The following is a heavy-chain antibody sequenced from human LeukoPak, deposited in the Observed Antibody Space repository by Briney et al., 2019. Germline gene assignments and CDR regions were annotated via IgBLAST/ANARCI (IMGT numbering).Heavy chain of an antibody. D-gene: IGHD2-21*01. V-gene: IGHV3-20*04. J-gene: IGHJ4*02. CDR1: GFTFDDYG. Sequence: GGSLRLSCAASGFTFDDYGMSWVRQAPGKGLEWVSGINWNGGSTGYADSVKGRFTISRDSAKNSLYLQMNSLRAEDTALYYCARAFKYSMSGYYFDYWGQGTLVTVSS. CDR2: INWNGGST. CDR3: ARAFKYSMSGYYFDY.